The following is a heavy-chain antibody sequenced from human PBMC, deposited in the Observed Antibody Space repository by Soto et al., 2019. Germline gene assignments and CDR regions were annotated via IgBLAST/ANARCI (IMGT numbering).Heavy chain of an antibody. J-gene: IGHJ5*01. CDR1: GYSFTSYW. V-gene: IGHV5-51*01. D-gene: IGHD3-22*01. CDR2: IYPGDSDT. CDR3: ARLSSFTAYYDSSGYYTWFDY. Sequence: GESLKISCKGSGYSFTSYWIGWVRQMPGKGLEWMGIIYPGDSDTRYSPSFQGQVTISADKSISTAYLQWSSLKASDTAMYYCARLSSFTAYYDSSGYYTWFDYGGQGTLVTVSS.